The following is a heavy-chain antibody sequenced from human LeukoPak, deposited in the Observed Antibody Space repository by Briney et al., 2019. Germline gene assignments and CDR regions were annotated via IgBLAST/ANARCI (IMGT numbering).Heavy chain of an antibody. D-gene: IGHD6-13*01. CDR3: ARAGRAAGGFGY. CDR1: GFTFSSYE. V-gene: IGHV3-48*03. CDR2: ISSSGSTI. Sequence: PGGSLRLSCAASGFTFSSYEMNWVRQAPGKGLEWVSYISSSGSTIYYPDSVKGRFTISRDNAKNSLYLQMNSLRAEDTAVYYCARAGRAAGGFGYWGQGTLVTVSS. J-gene: IGHJ4*02.